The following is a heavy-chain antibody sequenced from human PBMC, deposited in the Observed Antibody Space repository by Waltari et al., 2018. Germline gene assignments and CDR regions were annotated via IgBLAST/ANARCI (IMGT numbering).Heavy chain of an antibody. D-gene: IGHD1-26*01. CDR1: GFTVSSNY. CDR2: IYSGGST. J-gene: IGHJ4*02. Sequence: EVQLVESGGGLIQPGGSLGLSCAASGFTVSSNYMSWVRQAPGKGLEWVSVIYSGGSTYYADSVKGRFTISRDNSKNTLYLQMNSLRAEDTAVYYCARDRYSGLYYFDYWGQGTLVTVSS. V-gene: IGHV3-53*01. CDR3: ARDRYSGLYYFDY.